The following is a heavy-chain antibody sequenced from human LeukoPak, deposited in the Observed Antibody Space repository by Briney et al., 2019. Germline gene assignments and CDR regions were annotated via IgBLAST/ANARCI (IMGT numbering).Heavy chain of an antibody. J-gene: IGHJ4*02. V-gene: IGHV4-59*01. D-gene: IGHD3-22*01. CDR3: ARGSLYYYDSSGYSSFDY. Sequence: SETLSLTCSVSGGSFSSYYWTWIRQPPGKGLEWIGNIFNSGSTNYKPSLKTRVTISLDTSRNQFSLKLSSVTAADTAVYYCARGSLYYYDSSGYSSFDYWGQGTLVTVSS. CDR1: GGSFSSYY. CDR2: IFNSGST.